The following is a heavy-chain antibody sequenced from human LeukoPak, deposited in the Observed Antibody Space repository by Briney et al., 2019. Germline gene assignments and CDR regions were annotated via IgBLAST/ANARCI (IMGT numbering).Heavy chain of an antibody. CDR2: IKQDGSEK. Sequence: TGGSLRLSCAASGFTFSSYWMSWVRQAPGKGLEWVANIKQDGSEKYYVDSVKGRFTISRDNAKNSLYLQMNSLRAEDTAVYYCARDIYYDSSGYYGSVYWGQGTLVTVSS. V-gene: IGHV3-7*01. D-gene: IGHD3-22*01. CDR1: GFTFSSYW. J-gene: IGHJ4*02. CDR3: ARDIYYDSSGYYGSVY.